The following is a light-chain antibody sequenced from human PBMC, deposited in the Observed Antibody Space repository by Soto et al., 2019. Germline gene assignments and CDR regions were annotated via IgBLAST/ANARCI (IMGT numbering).Light chain of an antibody. CDR1: QSVTSTY. CDR3: HRHQFDRSRVYS. Sequence: EIVLTQSPVTLSLSPGERATLSCTASQSVTSTYLAWYQQKPGQSPRLIIYGGSTRASDFPDRFSGGGSGTDVTLIISRVEPDESAGYDCHRHQFDRSRVYSFGQGTKLEI. V-gene: IGKV3-20*01. CDR2: GGS. J-gene: IGKJ2*03.